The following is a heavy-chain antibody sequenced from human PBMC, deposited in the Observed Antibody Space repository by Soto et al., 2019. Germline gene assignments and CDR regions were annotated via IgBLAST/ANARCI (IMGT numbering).Heavy chain of an antibody. V-gene: IGHV3-48*03. J-gene: IGHJ2*01. Sequence: GGSLRLSCAASGFTFSSYEMNWVRQAPGKGLEWVSYISSSGSTIYYADSVKGRFTISRDNAKNSLYLQMNSLRAEDTAVYYCARPPGIDCGADCYNWYFDLWGRGTLVTVSS. CDR1: GFTFSSYE. CDR3: ARPPGIDCGADCYNWYFDL. CDR2: ISSSGSTI. D-gene: IGHD2-21*02.